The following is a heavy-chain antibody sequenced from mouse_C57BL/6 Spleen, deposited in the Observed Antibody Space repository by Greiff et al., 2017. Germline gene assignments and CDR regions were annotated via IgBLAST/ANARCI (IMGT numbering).Heavy chain of an antibody. D-gene: IGHD1-1*01. CDR3: ARPIITTVYAMDY. Sequence: VQLQQSGAELAKPGASVKLSCKASGYTFTSYWMHWVKQRPGQGLEWIGYINPSSGYTKYNQKFKDKATLTADKSSSTAYMQLSSLTYADSAVYYCARPIITTVYAMDYWGQGTSVTVSS. CDR2: INPSSGYT. V-gene: IGHV1-7*01. J-gene: IGHJ4*01. CDR1: GYTFTSYW.